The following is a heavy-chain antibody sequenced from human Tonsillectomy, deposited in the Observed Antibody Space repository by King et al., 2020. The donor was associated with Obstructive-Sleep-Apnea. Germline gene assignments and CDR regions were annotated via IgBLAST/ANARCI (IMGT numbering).Heavy chain of an antibody. CDR3: ANGKNYYDKSVVGGY. D-gene: IGHD3-22*01. Sequence: QLVQSGGGVVQPGGSLRLSCAASGFTFSSYGMHWVRQAPGKGLEWVAFIRYDGSNKYYADSVKGRFTISRDNSKNTLYVQMTSLRAEDTAVYYCANGKNYYDKSVVGGYWGQGTLVTVSS. V-gene: IGHV3-30*02. J-gene: IGHJ4*02. CDR2: IRYDGSNK. CDR1: GFTFSSYG.